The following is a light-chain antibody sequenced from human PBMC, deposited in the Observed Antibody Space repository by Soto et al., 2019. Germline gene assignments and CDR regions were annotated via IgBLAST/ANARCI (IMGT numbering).Light chain of an antibody. Sequence: DIQLTQTPSTLSAGVGDEVTITCRASQTISRWLAWYQQKPGRAPKLLIYDASTLESGVPSRFSGSGSETEFTLTISRLQPDDFATYFCHSRALGQGTRLEIK. CDR1: QTISRW. V-gene: IGKV1-5*01. CDR3: HSRA. J-gene: IGKJ5*01. CDR2: DAS.